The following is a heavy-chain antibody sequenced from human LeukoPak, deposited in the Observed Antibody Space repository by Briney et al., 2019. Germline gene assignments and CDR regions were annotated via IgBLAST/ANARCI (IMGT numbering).Heavy chain of an antibody. D-gene: IGHD3-22*01. CDR1: GGTFSSYA. J-gene: IGHJ3*02. Sequence: GSSVKVSCKASGGTFSSYAISWVRQAPGQGLEWMGGIIPIFGTANYAQKFQGRVTITADESTSTAYMELSSLRSEDTAVYYCAREGSSGHRDAFDIWGQGTMVTVSS. V-gene: IGHV1-69*01. CDR2: IIPIFGTA. CDR3: AREGSSGHRDAFDI.